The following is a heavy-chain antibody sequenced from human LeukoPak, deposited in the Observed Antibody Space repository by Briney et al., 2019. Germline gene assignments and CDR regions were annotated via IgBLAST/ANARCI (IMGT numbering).Heavy chain of an antibody. D-gene: IGHD5-18*01. V-gene: IGHV1-69*05. Sequence: GASVKVSCKASGGTFSSYAISWVRQAPGQGLEWMGGIIPIFGTANYAQKFQGRVTITTDESTSTAYMELSSLRSEDTAVYYCARAAMVGGYYYYMDVWGKGTTVTVSS. CDR3: ARAAMVGGYYYYMDV. CDR1: GGTFSSYA. CDR2: IIPIFGTA. J-gene: IGHJ6*03.